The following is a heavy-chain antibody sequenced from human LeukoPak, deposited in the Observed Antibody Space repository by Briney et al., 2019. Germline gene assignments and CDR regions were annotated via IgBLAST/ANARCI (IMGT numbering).Heavy chain of an antibody. J-gene: IGHJ4*02. Sequence: KTSETLSLTCTVSGGSISSYYWSWIRQPPGKGLEWIGYIYYSGSTNYNPSLKSRVTISVDTSKNQFSLKLSPVTAADTAVYYCAREVTGNFDYWGQGTLVTVSS. CDR3: AREVTGNFDY. CDR2: IYYSGST. D-gene: IGHD3-10*01. CDR1: GGSISSYY. V-gene: IGHV4-59*01.